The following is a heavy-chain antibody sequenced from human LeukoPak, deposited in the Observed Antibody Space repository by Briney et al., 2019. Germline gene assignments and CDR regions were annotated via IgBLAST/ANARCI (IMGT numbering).Heavy chain of an antibody. CDR3: ASMSSTRTWMDV. J-gene: IGHJ6*04. D-gene: IGHD2-2*01. V-gene: IGHV1-24*01. CDR1: GYTLTELS. CDR2: FDPEDGET. Sequence: GASVKVSCKVSGYTLTELSMHWVRQAPGKGLEWMGGFDPEDGETIYAQKFQGRVTMTRDTSISTAYMELSRLRSDDTAVYYCASMSSTRTWMDVWGKGTTVTISS.